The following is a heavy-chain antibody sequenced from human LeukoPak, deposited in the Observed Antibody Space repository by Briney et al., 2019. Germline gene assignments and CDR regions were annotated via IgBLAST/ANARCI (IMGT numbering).Heavy chain of an antibody. CDR3: AKDMKRLRYFDWWDAFDI. D-gene: IGHD3-9*01. J-gene: IGHJ3*02. CDR1: GFTFDDYA. Sequence: GGSLRLSCTASGFTFDDYAMHWVRQAPGKGLEWVSLISWDGGSTYYADSVKGRFTISRDNSKNTLYLQMNSLRAEDTAVYYCAKDMKRLRYFDWWDAFDIWGQGTMVTVSS. CDR2: ISWDGGST. V-gene: IGHV3-43D*03.